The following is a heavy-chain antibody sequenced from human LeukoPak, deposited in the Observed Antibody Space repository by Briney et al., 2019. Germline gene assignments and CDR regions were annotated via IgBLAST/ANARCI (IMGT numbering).Heavy chain of an antibody. CDR2: INPNSGGS. Sequence: ASVKVSFKASGYTFTAYYMHWVRQAPGQGLELMGWINPNSGGSDYAQKFQGRVTMTRDTSISTAYMELSSLRSDDTAVYYCARSDSSGWLDYWGQGTLVTVSS. CDR3: ARSDSSGWLDY. CDR1: GYTFTAYY. D-gene: IGHD6-19*01. J-gene: IGHJ4*02. V-gene: IGHV1-2*02.